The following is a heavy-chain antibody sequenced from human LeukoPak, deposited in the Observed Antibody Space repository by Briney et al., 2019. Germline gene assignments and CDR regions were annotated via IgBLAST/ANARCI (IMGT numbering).Heavy chain of an antibody. Sequence: ASVKVSCKASGGTFSSYTMSWVRQAPGQGLEWMGRIIPILGIANYAQKFQGRVTITADKSTSTAYMELSSLRSEDTAVYYCARALGYCSGGSCYRSPYYYYGMDVWGQGTTVTVSS. CDR2: IIPILGIA. D-gene: IGHD2-15*01. CDR1: GGTFSSYT. V-gene: IGHV1-69*02. J-gene: IGHJ6*02. CDR3: ARALGYCSGGSCYRSPYYYYGMDV.